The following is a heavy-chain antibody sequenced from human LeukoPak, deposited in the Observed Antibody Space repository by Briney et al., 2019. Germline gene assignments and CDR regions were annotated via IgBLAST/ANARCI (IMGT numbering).Heavy chain of an antibody. J-gene: IGHJ5*02. D-gene: IGHD4-17*01. CDR3: AKVATVTNNGFDP. Sequence: ASVKVSCKASGYTFTGYYMHWVRQAPGQGLEWMGWINPNSGGTNYAQKFQGRVTMTRDTSISTAYMELSRLRSDDTAVYYCAKVATVTNNGFDPWGQGTLVTVSS. CDR1: GYTFTGYY. CDR2: INPNSGGT. V-gene: IGHV1-2*02.